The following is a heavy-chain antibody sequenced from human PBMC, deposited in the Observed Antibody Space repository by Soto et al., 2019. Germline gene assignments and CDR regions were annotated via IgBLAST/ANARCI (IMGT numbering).Heavy chain of an antibody. V-gene: IGHV4-30-4*01. CDR3: ARLVWGVVMYYGMDV. CDR2: IYYSGST. J-gene: IGHJ6*02. D-gene: IGHD3-16*01. Sequence: SETLSLTCTVSGGSISSGDYYWSWIRQPPGKGLEWIGYIYYSGSTYYNPSLKSRVTISVDTSKNQFSLKLSSVTAADTAVYYCARLVWGVVMYYGMDVWGQGTTVTVSS. CDR1: GGSISSGDYY.